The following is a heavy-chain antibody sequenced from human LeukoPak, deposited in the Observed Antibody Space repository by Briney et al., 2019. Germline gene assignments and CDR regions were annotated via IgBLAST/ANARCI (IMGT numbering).Heavy chain of an antibody. Sequence: SETLSLTCAVYGGSLSGYYWSWIRQPPGKGLEWIGGINHSGNTNYKPSLKSRATISVDTSKIQFSLKLSSVTAADTAVYYCARALGSYSGYDYYWFDPWGQGTLVTVSS. CDR1: GGSLSGYY. V-gene: IGHV4-34*01. CDR3: ARALGSYSGYDYYWFDP. CDR2: INHSGNT. D-gene: IGHD5-12*01. J-gene: IGHJ5*02.